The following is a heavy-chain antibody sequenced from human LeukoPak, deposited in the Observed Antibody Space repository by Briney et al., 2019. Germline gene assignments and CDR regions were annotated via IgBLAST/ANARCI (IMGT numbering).Heavy chain of an antibody. D-gene: IGHD1-26*01. J-gene: IGHJ4*02. CDR1: GASISGSGYY. Sequence: SETLSLTCTVSGASISGSGYYLGWIRQSPGKGLEWIGNIYYTGNTYYNASLQSRVTISIDTSENQFSLRLNSVTAADTAMYYCVKSGGYGLIDYWGPGTLVTVSS. V-gene: IGHV4-39*01. CDR3: VKSGGYGLIDY. CDR2: IYYTGNT.